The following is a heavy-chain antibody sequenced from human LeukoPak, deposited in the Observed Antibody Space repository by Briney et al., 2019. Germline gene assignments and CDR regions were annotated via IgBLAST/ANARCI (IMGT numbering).Heavy chain of an antibody. J-gene: IGHJ6*03. CDR1: GYSISSGYY. CDR3: ATSSTTGDYYYYYYMDV. D-gene: IGHD2-2*01. V-gene: IGHV4-38-2*02. Sequence: PSETLSLTCTVSGYSISSGYYWGWIRQPPGKGLEWIGSIYHGGSTYYNPSLKSRVTISVDTSKNQFSLKLSSVTAADTAVYYCATSSTTGDYYYYYYMDVWGKGTTVTVSS. CDR2: IYHGGST.